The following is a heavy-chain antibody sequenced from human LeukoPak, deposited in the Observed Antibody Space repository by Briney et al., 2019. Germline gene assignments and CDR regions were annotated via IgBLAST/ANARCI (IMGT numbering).Heavy chain of an antibody. D-gene: IGHD2-2*01. J-gene: IGHJ4*02. CDR2: INPNSGGT. CDR3: ARLSEYCSSTSCYD. V-gene: IGHV1-2*06. Sequence: GASVKDSCKASGYTFTGYYKHWVRQAPGQGLEWMGRINPNSGGTNYAQKFQGRVTMTRDTSISTAYMELSRLRSDDTAVYYCARLSEYCSSTSCYDWGQGTLVTVSS. CDR1: GYTFTGYY.